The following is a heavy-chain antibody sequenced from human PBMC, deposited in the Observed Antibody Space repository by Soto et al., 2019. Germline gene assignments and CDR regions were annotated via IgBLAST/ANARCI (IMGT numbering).Heavy chain of an antibody. J-gene: IGHJ4*02. V-gene: IGHV4-30-4*01. CDR2: ISYSGTT. D-gene: IGHD3-22*01. Sequence: QVQLQESGPGVVKPSQTLSLTCTVSGDSISSDDYYWSWIRQPPGKGLEWIGYISYSGTTSYNPSLKSRVRFSVDTSKKKFSLKLTSVTAADTAVYYCARSHYYSACVFDCGGQGTLVPVSS. CDR1: GDSISSDDYY. CDR3: ARSHYYSACVFDC.